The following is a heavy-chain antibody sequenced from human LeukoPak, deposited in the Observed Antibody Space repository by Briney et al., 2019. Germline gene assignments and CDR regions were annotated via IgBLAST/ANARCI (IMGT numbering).Heavy chain of an antibody. V-gene: IGHV1-69*13. CDR2: IIPIFGSA. Sequence: SVKASCKASGGTFSSYAISWVRQAPGQGLEWMGGIIPIFGSANYAQKFQGRVTITADESTSTAYMELSSLRSEDTAVYYCARDGSGNNWFDPWGQGTLVTVAS. CDR1: GGTFSSYA. CDR3: ARDGSGNNWFDP. J-gene: IGHJ5*02. D-gene: IGHD3-10*01.